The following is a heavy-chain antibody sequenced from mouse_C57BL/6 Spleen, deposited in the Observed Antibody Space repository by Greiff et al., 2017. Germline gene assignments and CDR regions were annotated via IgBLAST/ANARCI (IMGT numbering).Heavy chain of an antibody. CDR1: GYTFTSYW. Sequence: QVQLQQPGAELVKPGASVKLSCKASGYTFTSYWMHWVKQRPGRGREWIGRIDPNSGGTKYNEKFKSKATLTVDKTSSTAYMQLSSLTSEDSAVYFCARTMVALYFDYWGQGTTLTVSS. CDR3: ARTMVALYFDY. J-gene: IGHJ2*01. CDR2: IDPNSGGT. V-gene: IGHV1-72*01. D-gene: IGHD1-1*02.